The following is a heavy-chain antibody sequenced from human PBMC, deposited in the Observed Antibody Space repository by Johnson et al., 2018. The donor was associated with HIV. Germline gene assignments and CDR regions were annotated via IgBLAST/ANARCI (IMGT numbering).Heavy chain of an antibody. Sequence: MLLVESGGGVVQPGRSLRLSCAASGFTFSSYWMSWVRQAPGKGLEWVANIKQDGSEKYYVDSVKGRFTISRDNAKNSLYLQMNSLRAEDTALYYCAKDKGVVILRGDAFDIWGQGTMVTVSS. J-gene: IGHJ3*02. V-gene: IGHV3-7*05. D-gene: IGHD2-21*01. CDR2: IKQDGSEK. CDR3: AKDKGVVILRGDAFDI. CDR1: GFTFSSYW.